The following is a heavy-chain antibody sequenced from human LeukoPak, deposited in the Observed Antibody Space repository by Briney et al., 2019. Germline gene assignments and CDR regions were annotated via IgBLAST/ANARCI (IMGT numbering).Heavy chain of an antibody. CDR2: IQPVGSEK. Sequence: PGGXLRLSCAASGVTFSRYWMSWVGQAPGKGVEGVGNIQPVGSEKYYVDSVKGPFTISRANAKNSLYLQMNSLRAEDTAVYYCARGGDGYNYSPFDYWGQGTLVTVSS. D-gene: IGHD5-24*01. CDR3: ARGGDGYNYSPFDY. J-gene: IGHJ4*02. CDR1: GVTFSRYW. V-gene: IGHV3-7*01.